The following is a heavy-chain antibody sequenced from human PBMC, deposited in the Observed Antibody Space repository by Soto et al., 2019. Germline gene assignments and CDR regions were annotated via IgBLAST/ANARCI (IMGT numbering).Heavy chain of an antibody. CDR3: AKPGAHHYYGMDV. Sequence: EVQLLESGGGLVQPGGSLRLSCAASGFTFRSYAMSWVRQAPGKGLEWVSAISGSGGSTYYADSVKGRFTISRDNSKNTLYLQMNSLRAEDTAVYYCAKPGAHHYYGMDVWGQGTTVTVSS. CDR1: GFTFRSYA. D-gene: IGHD1-26*01. V-gene: IGHV3-23*01. CDR2: ISGSGGST. J-gene: IGHJ6*02.